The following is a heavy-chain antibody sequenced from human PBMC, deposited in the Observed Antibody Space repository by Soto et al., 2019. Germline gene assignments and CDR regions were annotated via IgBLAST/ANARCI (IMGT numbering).Heavy chain of an antibody. CDR1: GGSISSGGYY. V-gene: IGHV4-31*03. CDR3: ASWVGYVDTAMARTRNAFDI. Sequence: SETLSLTCTVSGGSISSGGYYWSWIRQHPGKGLEWIGYIYYSGSTYYNPSLKSRVTISVDTSKNQFSLKLSSVTAADTAVYYCASWVGYVDTAMARTRNAFDIWGQGTMVTVSS. CDR2: IYYSGST. J-gene: IGHJ3*02. D-gene: IGHD5-18*01.